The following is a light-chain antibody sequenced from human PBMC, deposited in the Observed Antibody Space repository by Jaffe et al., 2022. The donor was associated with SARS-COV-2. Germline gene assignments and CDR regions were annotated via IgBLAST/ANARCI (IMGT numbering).Light chain of an antibody. J-gene: IGKJ2*01. V-gene: IGKV2-24*01. Sequence: EIVLTQTPLSLSVTLGQPASISCKSSQGLVHTNGKTHLSWLQQRPGQPPRLLIFEISNRFSGVPDRFSGSGAGTDFTLKISRVEAEDVGVYYCVEVTQFPYALGQGTKLEIK. CDR3: VEVTQFPYA. CDR1: QGLVHTNGKTH. CDR2: EIS.